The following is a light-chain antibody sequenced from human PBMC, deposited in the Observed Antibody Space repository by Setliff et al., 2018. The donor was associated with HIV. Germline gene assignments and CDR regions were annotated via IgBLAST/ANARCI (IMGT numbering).Light chain of an antibody. J-gene: IGLJ1*01. V-gene: IGLV2-8*01. CDR1: SSDIGNYNF. CDR3: SSYAGSDIYV. Sequence: QSALAQPPSASGSPGQSVTISCTGTSSDIGNYNFVSWYQQHPGKAPKLMIFDVSKRPSGVPDRFSGSKSGNTASLTVSGLQADDEADYYCSSYAGSDIYVFGTGTSHRP. CDR2: DVS.